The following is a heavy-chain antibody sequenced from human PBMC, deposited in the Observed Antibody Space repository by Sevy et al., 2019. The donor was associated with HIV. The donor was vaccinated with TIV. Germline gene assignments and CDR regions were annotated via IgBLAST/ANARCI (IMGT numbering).Heavy chain of an antibody. J-gene: IGHJ4*02. V-gene: IGHV3-7*01. CDR3: ARGDYYDSGPLIDYRPLDH. Sequence: GGSLRISCEASGFIFSSHWMNWVRRAPGKGLEWVANINQHGSDKNYVASVEGRFSISRDNAKNSLYLQMNSLRVGDTAVYYCARGDYYDSGPLIDYRPLDHWGRGTLVTVSS. CDR1: GFIFSSHW. CDR2: INQHGSDK. D-gene: IGHD3-22*01.